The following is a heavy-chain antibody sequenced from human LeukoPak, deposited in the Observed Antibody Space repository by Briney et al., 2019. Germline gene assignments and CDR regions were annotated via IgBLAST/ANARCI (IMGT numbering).Heavy chain of an antibody. CDR1: GGSISSSNW. CDR2: IYHSGST. J-gene: IGHJ4*02. V-gene: IGHV4-4*02. D-gene: IGHD3-10*01. Sequence: SGTLSLTCAVSGGSISSSNWWSWVRQPPGKGLEWIGEIYHSGSTNYNPSLKSRVTISVDKSKNQFSLKLSSVTAADTAVYYCARVTMVRGVGGGNYFDYWGQGTPVTVSS. CDR3: ARVTMVRGVGGGNYFDY.